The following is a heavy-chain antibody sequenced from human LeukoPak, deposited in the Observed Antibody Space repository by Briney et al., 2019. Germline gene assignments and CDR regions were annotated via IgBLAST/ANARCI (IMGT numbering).Heavy chain of an antibody. V-gene: IGHV5-51*01. J-gene: IGHJ4*02. CDR1: GYSFTSYW. CDR2: IYPGDSDT. CDR3: ARRGYSSSWYSYYFDY. Sequence: GESLKISCKGSGYSFTSYWIGWVRQMPGKGLEWMGIIYPGDSDTRYSPSFQGQVTISADKSISTAYLQWSSLKASDTAMHYCARRGYSSSWYSYYFDYWGQGTLVTVSS. D-gene: IGHD6-13*01.